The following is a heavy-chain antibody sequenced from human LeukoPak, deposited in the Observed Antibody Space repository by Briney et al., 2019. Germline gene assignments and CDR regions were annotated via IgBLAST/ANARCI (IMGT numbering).Heavy chain of an antibody. CDR1: GDSISHSY. CDR3: ARLRTVTSYYYYGMDV. Sequence: SETLSLTCTVSGDSISHSYWSWLRQPPGKGLEWIGYIYYTGTTNYNPSLKSRVTISLDTSKNQFSLKLSSVTAADTAVYYCARLRTVTSYYYYGMDVWGQGTTVTVSS. CDR2: IYYTGTT. J-gene: IGHJ6*02. D-gene: IGHD4-17*01. V-gene: IGHV4-59*12.